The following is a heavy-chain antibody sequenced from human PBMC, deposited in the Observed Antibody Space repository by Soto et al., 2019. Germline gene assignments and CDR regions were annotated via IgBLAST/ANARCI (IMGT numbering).Heavy chain of an antibody. CDR1: GFTFSSYG. CDR3: AKDGGSSGWNTWGYCYYYYGMDV. D-gene: IGHD6-19*01. CDR2: ISYDGSNK. V-gene: IGHV3-30*18. Sequence: HPGGSLRLSCAASGFTFSSYGMHWVRQAPGKGLEWVAVISYDGSNKYYADSVKGRFTISRDNSKNTLYLQMNSLRAEDTAVYYCAKDGGSSGWNTWGYCYYYYGMDVWGQGTTVTVSS. J-gene: IGHJ6*02.